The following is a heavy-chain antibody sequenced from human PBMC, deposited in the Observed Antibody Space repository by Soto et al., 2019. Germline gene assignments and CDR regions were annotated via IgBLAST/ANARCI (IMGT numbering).Heavy chain of an antibody. CDR3: AKSTIFGASMRYMDV. Sequence: EGQLLESGGGLVQPGGSLRLSCAVSGFTFSSYAMSWVRQAPGKGLEWVSGITGSGGSTYYADSVKGRFTISRDNSKNTLYLQMNSLKLKDTAVYYCAKSTIFGASMRYMDVWGQGTTVTVSS. CDR1: GFTFSSYA. J-gene: IGHJ6*02. V-gene: IGHV3-23*01. D-gene: IGHD3-3*01. CDR2: ITGSGGST.